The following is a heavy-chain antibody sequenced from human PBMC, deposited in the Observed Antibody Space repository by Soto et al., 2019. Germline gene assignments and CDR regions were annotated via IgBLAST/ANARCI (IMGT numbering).Heavy chain of an antibody. CDR2: IYYSGST. Sequence: SETLSLTCTVSGGSISSSSYYWGWIRQPPGKGLEWIGSIYYSGSTYYNPSLKSRVTISVDTSKNQFSLKLSSVTAADTAVYYCARGPPFWSGFDYWGQGTLVTVSS. V-gene: IGHV4-39*01. CDR1: GGSISSSSYY. CDR3: ARGPPFWSGFDY. J-gene: IGHJ4*02. D-gene: IGHD3-3*01.